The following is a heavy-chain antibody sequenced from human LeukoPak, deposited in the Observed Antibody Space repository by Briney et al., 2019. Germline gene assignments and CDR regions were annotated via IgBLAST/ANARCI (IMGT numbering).Heavy chain of an antibody. Sequence: GGSLRLSCAASGFTFSNAWMSWVRQAPGKGLEWVGRIKSKTDGGTTDYAAPVKGRFTISRDDSKNTLYLQMNSLKTEDTAVYYCAKDSIVYYYYYMDVWGKGTTVTVSS. CDR1: GFTFSNAW. D-gene: IGHD3-16*02. J-gene: IGHJ6*03. CDR3: AKDSIVYYYYYMDV. CDR2: IKSKTDGGTT. V-gene: IGHV3-15*01.